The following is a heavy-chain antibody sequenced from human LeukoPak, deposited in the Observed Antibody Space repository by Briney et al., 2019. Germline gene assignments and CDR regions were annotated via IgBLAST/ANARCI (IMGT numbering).Heavy chain of an antibody. J-gene: IGHJ4*02. CDR1: GYTFIGYY. V-gene: IGHV1-2*02. CDR2: INPNSGVT. Sequence: GASVKVSCKASGYTFIGYYMHWVRQAPGQGLEWMGWINPNSGVTNYAQKFQGRVTMTRDTSISTAYMELTSLRSDDTAVYYCATTRVTTTRLDYWGQGTLVTVSP. CDR3: ATTRVTTTRLDY. D-gene: IGHD5-12*01.